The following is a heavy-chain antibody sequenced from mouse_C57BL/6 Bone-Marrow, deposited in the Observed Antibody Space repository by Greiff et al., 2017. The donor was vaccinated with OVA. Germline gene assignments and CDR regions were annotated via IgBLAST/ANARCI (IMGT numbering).Heavy chain of an antibody. Sequence: QVQLQQPGAELVMPGASVKLSCKASGYTFTSYWMHWVKQRPGQGLEWIGEIAPSDSYTNYNQKFKGKSTLTVDKSSSTAYMQLSSLTSEDSAVYYCARSGYGSLYAMDYWGQGTSVTVSS. J-gene: IGHJ4*01. D-gene: IGHD1-1*01. CDR1: GYTFTSYW. CDR2: IAPSDSYT. CDR3: ARSGYGSLYAMDY. V-gene: IGHV1-69*01.